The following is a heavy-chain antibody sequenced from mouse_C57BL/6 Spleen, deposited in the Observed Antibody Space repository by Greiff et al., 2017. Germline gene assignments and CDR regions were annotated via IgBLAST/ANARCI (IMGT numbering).Heavy chain of an antibody. V-gene: IGHV1-77*01. CDR1: GYTFTDYY. CDR2: IGPGSGST. D-gene: IGHD1-1*01. Sequence: VKLMESGAELVKPGASVKISCKASGYTFTDYYINWVKQRPGQGLEWIGKIGPGSGSTYYNEKFKGKATLTADKSSSTAYMQLSSLTSEDSAVXFCARFDTTVVAYYYAMDYWGQGTSVTVSS. CDR3: ARFDTTVVAYYYAMDY. J-gene: IGHJ4*01.